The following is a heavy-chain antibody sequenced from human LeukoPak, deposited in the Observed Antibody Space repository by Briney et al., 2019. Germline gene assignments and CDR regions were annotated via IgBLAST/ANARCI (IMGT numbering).Heavy chain of an antibody. V-gene: IGHV3-21*01. D-gene: IGHD6-19*01. CDR1: GFTFSSYA. J-gene: IGHJ4*02. Sequence: GGSLRLSCAASGFTFSSYAMSWVRQAPGKGLEWVSAISGSSSYIYYADSVKGRFTISRDNAKNSLYLQMNSLRAEDTAVYYCARAGELLVPVYFDYWGQGTLVTVSS. CDR2: ISGSSSYI. CDR3: ARAGELLVPVYFDY.